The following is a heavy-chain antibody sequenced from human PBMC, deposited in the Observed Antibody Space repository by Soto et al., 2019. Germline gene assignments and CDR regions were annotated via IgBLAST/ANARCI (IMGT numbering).Heavy chain of an antibody. Sequence: GGSLRLSCAAAGFTFSSYSMNWVRQAPGKGLEWVSSISSSSSYIYYADSVKGRFTISRDNAKNSLYLQMNSLRAEDTAVYYCARDPPSYSSGYAYWGQGTLVTVSS. D-gene: IGHD6-19*01. CDR2: ISSSSSYI. V-gene: IGHV3-21*01. CDR1: GFTFSSYS. J-gene: IGHJ4*02. CDR3: ARDPPSYSSGYAY.